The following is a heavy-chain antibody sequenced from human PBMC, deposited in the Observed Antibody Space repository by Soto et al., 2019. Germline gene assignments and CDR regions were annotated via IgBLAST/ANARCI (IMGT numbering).Heavy chain of an antibody. CDR2: IYYSGST. J-gene: IGHJ5*02. CDR1: GASISSGGYY. Sequence: SLALTCPVSGASISSGGYYWSWIRQHPGKGLEWIGYIYYSGSTYYNPSLKSRVTISVDTSKNQFSLKLSSVTAADTAVYYCARDRGIFGVVSWFDPWGQGTLVTVYS. CDR3: ARDRGIFGVVSWFDP. V-gene: IGHV4-31*03. D-gene: IGHD3-3*01.